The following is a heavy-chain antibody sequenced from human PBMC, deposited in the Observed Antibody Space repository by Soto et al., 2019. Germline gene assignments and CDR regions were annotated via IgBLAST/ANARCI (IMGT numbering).Heavy chain of an antibody. V-gene: IGHV3-74*01. J-gene: IGHJ5*02. Sequence: GGSLRLSCAASGFTFSNYWMHWVRQAPGKGLVWVSRINSDGGSTNYAESVKGRFTISRGNAKNTLYLQMNSLRAEDTAVYYCARELGYDFQPWGQGTLVTVSS. CDR2: INSDGGST. CDR3: ARELGYDFQP. D-gene: IGHD3-3*01. CDR1: GFTFSNYW.